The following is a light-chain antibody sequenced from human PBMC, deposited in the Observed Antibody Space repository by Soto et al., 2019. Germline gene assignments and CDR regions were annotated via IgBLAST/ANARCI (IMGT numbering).Light chain of an antibody. V-gene: IGKV1-39*01. J-gene: IGKJ4*01. CDR1: QTIRTY. CDR3: QQSYNSPLT. CDR2: GAS. Sequence: DIQMTQSPSSLSASVGDRVTITCRASQTIRTYLNWYQQKPGKAPKVLIYGASSLQSGVPSRFSGSGSGTEFTLTISGLQPEDLATSYCQQSYNSPLTFGGGTKVEIK.